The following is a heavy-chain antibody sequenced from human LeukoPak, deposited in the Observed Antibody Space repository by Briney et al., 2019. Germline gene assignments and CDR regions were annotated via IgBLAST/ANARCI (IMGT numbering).Heavy chain of an antibody. CDR1: GYTFTGYY. V-gene: IGHV1-2*02. J-gene: IGHJ4*02. Sequence: ASVKVSCKASGYTFTGYYMHWVRQAPGQGLEWMGWINPNSGGTNYAQKFQGRVTMTRDTSISTAYMELSRLRSDDTAVYYCARVRGSVGVMVRVFDYWGQGTLVTVSS. CDR3: ARVRGSVGVMVRVFDY. D-gene: IGHD3-10*01. CDR2: INPNSGGT.